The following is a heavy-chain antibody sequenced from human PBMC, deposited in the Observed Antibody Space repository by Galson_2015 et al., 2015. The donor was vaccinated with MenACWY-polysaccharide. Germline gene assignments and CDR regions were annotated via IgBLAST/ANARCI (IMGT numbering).Heavy chain of an antibody. J-gene: IGHJ3*02. V-gene: IGHV3-23*01. D-gene: IGHD3-10*01. CDR3: AKDTGPGEYAYSWGTFDI. CDR2: VSASGGST. Sequence: SLRLSCAASGFTFSSYAMCWVRQAPGKGLEWVSGVSASGGSTVYTDSATGRFTMSRDNSKRSLYLRMNSLRAEDTAVYYCAKDTGPGEYAYSWGTFDIWGRGTMVTVSS. CDR1: GFTFSSYA.